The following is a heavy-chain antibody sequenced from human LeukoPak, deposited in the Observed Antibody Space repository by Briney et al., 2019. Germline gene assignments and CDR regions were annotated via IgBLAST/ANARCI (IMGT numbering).Heavy chain of an antibody. Sequence: PSQTLSLTCTVSGGSISSGGYWGSWIRQPPGKGLEWIGYIHHSGSAYDNPSLKSRVAIAIDTSKNQFSLKLSAVTVADTPVYYCVRAFSGVWGQGTLVTVSS. CDR3: VRAFSGV. CDR1: GGSISSGGYW. J-gene: IGHJ4*02. CDR2: IHHSGSA. V-gene: IGHV4-30-2*01. D-gene: IGHD3-10*01.